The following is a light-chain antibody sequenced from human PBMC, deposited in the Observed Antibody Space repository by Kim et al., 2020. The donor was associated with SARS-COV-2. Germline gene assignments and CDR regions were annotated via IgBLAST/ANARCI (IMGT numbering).Light chain of an antibody. Sequence: TTINCKSSQSVLYSSNNNNYLAWYQLKPGQPPKLLIYWASTRESGVPDRFRGSGSGTDFTLTISSLQAEDVAVYYCQQYYSIPITFGQGTRLEIK. CDR3: QQYYSIPIT. V-gene: IGKV4-1*01. CDR1: QSVLYSSNNNNY. J-gene: IGKJ5*01. CDR2: WAS.